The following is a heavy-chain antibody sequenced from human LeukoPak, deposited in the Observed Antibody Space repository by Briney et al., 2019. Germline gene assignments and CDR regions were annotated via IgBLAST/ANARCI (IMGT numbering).Heavy chain of an antibody. V-gene: IGHV1-2*02. Sequence: ASVKVSCKASGYTFTSYGVNWVRQAPGQGLEWMGWINPNSGGTNYAQKFQGRVTMTRDTSISTAYMELSRLRSDDTAVYYCARPYSGSYYFGYWGQGTLVTVSS. CDR3: ARPYSGSYYFGY. CDR2: INPNSGGT. D-gene: IGHD1-26*01. CDR1: GYTFTSYG. J-gene: IGHJ4*02.